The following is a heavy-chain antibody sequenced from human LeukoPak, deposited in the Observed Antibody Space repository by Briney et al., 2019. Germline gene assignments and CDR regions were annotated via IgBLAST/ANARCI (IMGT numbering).Heavy chain of an antibody. J-gene: IGHJ4*02. V-gene: IGHV7-4-1*02. Sequence: SVKVSCKASGYTFTSYLTNWVRQAPGQGLEWMGWINTNTGNPTYAQGFTGRFVFSLDTSVSTAYLQISSLKAEDTAVYYCASHSGNYALDYWGQGTLVTVSS. D-gene: IGHD1-26*01. CDR2: INTNTGNP. CDR3: ASHSGNYALDY. CDR1: GYTFTSYL.